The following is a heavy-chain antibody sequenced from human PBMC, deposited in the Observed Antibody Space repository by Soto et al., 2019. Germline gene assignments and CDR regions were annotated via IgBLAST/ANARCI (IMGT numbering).Heavy chain of an antibody. CDR1: RFTLSSYE. V-gene: IGHV3-30*18. D-gene: IGHD3-22*01. CDR3: AKHYYDSSGSFNPVDY. J-gene: IGHJ4*02. CDR2: ISYDGSNK. Sequence: GGSRRRPCVASRFTLSSYELHGARQAQGKGLEWVAVISYDGSNKYYADSVKGRFTISRDNSKNTLYLQMNSLRAEDTAVYYCAKHYYDSSGSFNPVDYWGQGT.